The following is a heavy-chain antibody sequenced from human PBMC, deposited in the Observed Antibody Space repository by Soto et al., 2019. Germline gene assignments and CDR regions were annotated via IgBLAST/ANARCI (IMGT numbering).Heavy chain of an antibody. CDR3: AAGGGLPRYY. D-gene: IGHD5-12*01. J-gene: IGHJ4*02. V-gene: IGHV4-59*12. Sequence: SETLSLTCTVSGGSISSFYWSWIRQPPGKGLEWIGYIYYSGSTNYNPSLKSRVTISVDRSKNQFSLKLSSVTAADTAVYYCAAGGGLPRYYWGQGTLVTVSS. CDR1: GGSISSFY. CDR2: IYYSGST.